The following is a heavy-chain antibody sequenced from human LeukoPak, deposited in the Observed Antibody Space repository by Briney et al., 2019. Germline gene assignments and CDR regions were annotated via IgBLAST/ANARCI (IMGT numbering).Heavy chain of an antibody. CDR2: LSSSGGII. V-gene: IGHV3-11*04. Sequence: KPGGSLRLSCAASGFTFSDYYMSWIRQAPGKGLEWVSYLSSSGGIIYYAGSVKGRFTISRDNAKNSLYLQMNSLRAEDTAVYYCARRSGDPQTDYFDYWGQGTLVTVSS. D-gene: IGHD4-17*01. CDR3: ARRSGDPQTDYFDY. J-gene: IGHJ4*02. CDR1: GFTFSDYY.